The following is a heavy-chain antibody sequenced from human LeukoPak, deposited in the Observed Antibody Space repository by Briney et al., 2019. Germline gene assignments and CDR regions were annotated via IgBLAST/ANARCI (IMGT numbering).Heavy chain of an antibody. CDR1: GYTFTGYY. V-gene: IGHV1-46*01. CDR2: INPSGGST. CDR3: ARVEARRDGYNDGAYFDY. Sequence: ASVKVSCKASGYTFTGYYMHWVRQAPGQGLEWMGIINPSGGSTSYAQKFQGRVTMTRDMSTSTVYMELSSLRSEDTAVYYCARVEARRDGYNDGAYFDYWGQGTLVTVSS. D-gene: IGHD5-24*01. J-gene: IGHJ4*02.